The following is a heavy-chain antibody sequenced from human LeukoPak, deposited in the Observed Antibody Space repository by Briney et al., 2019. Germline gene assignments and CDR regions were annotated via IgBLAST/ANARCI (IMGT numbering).Heavy chain of an antibody. V-gene: IGHV4-34*01. CDR3: ARPMTTVTTWEKNAFDI. CDR2: INHSGST. Sequence: SETLSLTCAVYGGSFSGYYWSWIRQPPGKGLEWIGEINHSGSTNYNPSLKNRVTISVDTSKNQFSLKLSSVTAADTAVYYCARPMTTVTTWEKNAFDIWGQGTMVTVSS. D-gene: IGHD4-17*01. J-gene: IGHJ3*02. CDR1: GGSFSGYY.